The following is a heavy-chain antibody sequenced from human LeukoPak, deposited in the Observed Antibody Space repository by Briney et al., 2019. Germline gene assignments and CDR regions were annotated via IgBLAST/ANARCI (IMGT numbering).Heavy chain of an antibody. D-gene: IGHD3-22*01. V-gene: IGHV1-2*07. Sequence: ASVKASCTASGYTFTHRYVHWVRQAPGQGLEWIGWINPNSGGTKYAHNLPRRVSMTRDTFITTAYMELSRLRSDDTAVYYCARDDFYDVSGFDSWGQGTGVTVSS. CDR1: GYTFTHRY. CDR2: INPNSGGT. CDR3: ARDDFYDVSGFDS. J-gene: IGHJ4*02.